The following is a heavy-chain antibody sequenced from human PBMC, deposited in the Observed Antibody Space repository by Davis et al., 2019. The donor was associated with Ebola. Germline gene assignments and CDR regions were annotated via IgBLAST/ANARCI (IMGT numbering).Heavy chain of an antibody. CDR3: TTTTVVAVYYYYGMDV. Sequence: PGGSLRLSCAASGFTFSTAWMSWVRQAPGKGLEWVGRIKSKTDGGTTDYAAPVKGRFTISRDDSKNTLYLQMNSLKTEDTAVYYCTTTTVVAVYYYYGMDVWGQGTTVTVSS. J-gene: IGHJ6*02. CDR2: IKSKTDGGTT. V-gene: IGHV3-15*01. CDR1: GFTFSTAW. D-gene: IGHD4-23*01.